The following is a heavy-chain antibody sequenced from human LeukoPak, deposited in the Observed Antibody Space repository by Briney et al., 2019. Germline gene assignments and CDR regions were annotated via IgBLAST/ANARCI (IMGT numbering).Heavy chain of an antibody. V-gene: IGHV1-8*01. CDR1: GYTFTSYD. D-gene: IGHD6-13*01. CDR3: ASGGSSRWYYFDY. CDR2: MNPNSGNT. J-gene: IGHJ4*02. Sequence: ASVKVSCKASGYTFTSYDINWVRQATGQGLEWMGWMNPNSGNTGYAQEFQGRVTMTRNTPISTAYMEPSSLRSEDTAVYYCASGGSSRWYYFDYWGQGTLVTVSS.